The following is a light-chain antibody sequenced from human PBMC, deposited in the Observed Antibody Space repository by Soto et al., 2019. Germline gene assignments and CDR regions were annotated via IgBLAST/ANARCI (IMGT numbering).Light chain of an antibody. CDR2: KVS. V-gene: IGKV2-30*02. CDR1: QSLVHSDGIAY. CDR3: MQGTHWPIT. Sequence: DVVMTQSPLSLPVTLGQPASISCRSNQSLVHSDGIAYFSWFKQRPGRSPRRXIYKVSNRDSGVPARFRGSGSGTDFALKISRVEAEDVAVYYCMQGTHWPITFGQGTRLEI. J-gene: IGKJ5*01.